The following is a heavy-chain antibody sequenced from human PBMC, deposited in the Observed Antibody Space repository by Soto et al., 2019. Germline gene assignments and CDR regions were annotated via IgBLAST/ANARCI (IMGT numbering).Heavy chain of an antibody. CDR2: MSAHNGNT. Sequence: QVHLVQSGAEVKKPGASVKVSCKGSGYGFTTYGITGVRQAPGQGLEWMAWMSAHNGNTNYAQKLQGRVTVTRDTSPSPAYMERRGLRSGDTAVYYCARGRYGDHWGQGALVTASS. CDR3: ARGRYGDH. J-gene: IGHJ4*02. V-gene: IGHV1-18*01. CDR1: GYGFTTYG. D-gene: IGHD1-1*01.